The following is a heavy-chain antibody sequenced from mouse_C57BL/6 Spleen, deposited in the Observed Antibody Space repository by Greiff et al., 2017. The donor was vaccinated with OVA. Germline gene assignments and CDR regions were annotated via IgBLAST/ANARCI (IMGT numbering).Heavy chain of an antibody. CDR2: ISGGGGNT. V-gene: IGHV5-9*01. D-gene: IGHD2-4*01. CDR3: ASLYYDSFAY. Sequence: EVMLVESGGGLVKPGGSLKLSCAASGFTFSSYTMSWVRQTPEKRLEWVATISGGGGNTYYPDSVKGRFTISRDNAKNTLYLQMSSLRSEDTALYYCASLYYDSFAYWGQGTLVTVSA. CDR1: GFTFSSYT. J-gene: IGHJ3*01.